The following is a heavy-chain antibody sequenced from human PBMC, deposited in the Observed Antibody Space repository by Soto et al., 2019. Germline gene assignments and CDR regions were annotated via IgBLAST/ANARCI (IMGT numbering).Heavy chain of an antibody. CDR2: INDSGNI. Sequence: QVQLQQWGAGLLKPSETLSLTCAVYGGSFSGYQWTWIRQTPGKGLEWIGEINDSGNINYNPSLKGRVTILLDTPKKQISLRLSSLTAADSAVYYCARGLILWFGELSRLGGYFYDMDVWGKGTKVTVSS. CDR1: GGSFSGYQ. D-gene: IGHD3-10*01. V-gene: IGHV4-34*01. J-gene: IGHJ6*03. CDR3: ARGLILWFGELSRLGGYFYDMDV.